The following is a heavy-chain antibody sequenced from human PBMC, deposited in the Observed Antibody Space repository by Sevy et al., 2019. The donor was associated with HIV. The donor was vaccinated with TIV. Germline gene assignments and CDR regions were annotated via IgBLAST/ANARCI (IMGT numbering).Heavy chain of an antibody. CDR3: ASIYCSGGRCFLGALDV. D-gene: IGHD2-15*01. V-gene: IGHV3-23*01. CDR2: IGGNDGTT. CDR1: GFTFSLYA. Sequence: GGSLRLSCAASGFTFSLYAMSWVRQAPGKGLEWVSAIGGNDGTTYYADSVKGRPTISRDNAKNTLYLQMNSLRAEDTAVYYCASIYCSGGRCFLGALDVWGQGTMVTVSS. J-gene: IGHJ3*01.